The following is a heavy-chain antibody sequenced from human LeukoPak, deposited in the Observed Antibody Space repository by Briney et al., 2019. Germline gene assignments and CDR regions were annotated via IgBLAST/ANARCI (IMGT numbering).Heavy chain of an antibody. V-gene: IGHV4-39*07. CDR2: IYYSGST. D-gene: IGHD5-18*01. J-gene: IGHJ6*03. Sequence: SETLSLTCTVSGVSISSSSYYWGWLRQPPGKGLEWIGSIYYSGSTYYNPSLKSRVTISVDTSKNQFSLKLSSVTAADTAVYYWARKIQLWLFDYYYYMDVWGKGTTVTVSS. CDR1: GVSISSSSYY. CDR3: ARKIQLWLFDYYYYMDV.